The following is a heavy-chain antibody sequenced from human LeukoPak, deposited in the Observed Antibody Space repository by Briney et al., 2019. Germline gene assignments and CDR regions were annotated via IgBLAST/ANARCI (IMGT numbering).Heavy chain of an antibody. Sequence: SETLSLTCTVSGGSISSSSYYWGWIRQPPGKGLEWIGSVYYSGSTYYNPSLKSRVTISVDTSKNQFSLKLSSVTAADTAVYYCARHVVFYDSSGYYYAPYSFDYWGQGTLVTVSS. J-gene: IGHJ4*02. V-gene: IGHV4-39*01. CDR3: ARHVVFYDSSGYYYAPYSFDY. CDR2: VYYSGST. CDR1: GGSISSSSYY. D-gene: IGHD3-22*01.